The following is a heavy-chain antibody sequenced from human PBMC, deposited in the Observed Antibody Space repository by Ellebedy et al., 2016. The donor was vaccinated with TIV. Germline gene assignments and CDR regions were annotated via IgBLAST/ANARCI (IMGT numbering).Heavy chain of an antibody. CDR3: ARDKLIVPGTKAYYGMDV. CDR2: INPNKGNI. Sequence: AASVKVSCKASGYTFSNYGISWLRQAPGQGREWMGWINPNKGNINYAQKFQDRVTMTTDTSARTAYMELRSLRFDDTAVYFCARDKLIVPGTKAYYGMDVWGQGTTVTVSS. J-gene: IGHJ6*02. V-gene: IGHV1-18*04. D-gene: IGHD2-8*01. CDR1: GYTFSNYG.